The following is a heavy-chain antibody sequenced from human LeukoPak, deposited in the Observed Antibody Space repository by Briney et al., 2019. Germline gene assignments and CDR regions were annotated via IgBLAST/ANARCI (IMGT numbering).Heavy chain of an antibody. J-gene: IGHJ4*02. CDR2: INTDNGNT. V-gene: IGHV1-3*04. CDR3: ARDLGVVVIPTGEYFFDY. CDR1: GYTFTSYA. D-gene: IGHD3-22*01. Sequence: ASVKVSCKASGYTFTSYAMHWVRQAPGQRLECMGWINTDNGNTKYSQKFQGRVTFTRDTSASTAYMYLSSLRSEDAAVYYCARDLGVVVIPTGEYFFDYWGQGTLVTVSS.